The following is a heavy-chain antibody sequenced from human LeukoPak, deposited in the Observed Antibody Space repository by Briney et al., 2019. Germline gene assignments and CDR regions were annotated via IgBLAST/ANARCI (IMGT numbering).Heavy chain of an antibody. CDR1: GFTFSSYS. D-gene: IGHD2-21*01. Sequence: GGSLRLSCAASGFTFSSYSMNWVRQAPGKGLEWVSYISSSSSTIYYADSVKCRFTISRDNARNSLYLQMNSLRAEDTAVYYCARGDSMDWFDPWGQGTLVTVSS. J-gene: IGHJ5*02. CDR2: ISSSSSTI. V-gene: IGHV3-48*01. CDR3: ARGDSMDWFDP.